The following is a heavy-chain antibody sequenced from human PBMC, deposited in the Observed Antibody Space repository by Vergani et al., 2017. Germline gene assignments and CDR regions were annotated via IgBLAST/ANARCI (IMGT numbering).Heavy chain of an antibody. Sequence: EVMLVQSGAEVKKPGESVKIFCKYSESSFISNEIAWVRQMSGKGLQWMGNINPIDSKIANSPSFQGQAIMSLDKSITTAYLQWRSLKASDTAIYYCTRHXPCCDDAFLHLDHWGQGTQVTVSS. CDR3: TRHXPCCDDAFLHLDH. J-gene: IGHJ4*02. CDR2: INPIDSKI. V-gene: IGHV5-51*01. CDR1: ESSFISNE. D-gene: IGHD3-3*01.